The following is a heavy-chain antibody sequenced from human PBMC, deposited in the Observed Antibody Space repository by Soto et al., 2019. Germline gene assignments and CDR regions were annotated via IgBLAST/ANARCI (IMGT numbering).Heavy chain of an antibody. D-gene: IGHD3-16*01. CDR2: ISYDGDNK. CDR3: ASGTTTYAFSAMDV. J-gene: IGHJ6*02. V-gene: IGHV3-30-3*01. Sequence: QVQLVESGGGVVQPGRSLRLSCAASGFTFSYHALNWVRQAPGKGLEWVAVISYDGDNKYIAESVKGRFTISRDNSKNTVSLQMNSLRTEDTAMYFCASGTTTYAFSAMDVWGQRTTVTVSS. CDR1: GFTFSYHA.